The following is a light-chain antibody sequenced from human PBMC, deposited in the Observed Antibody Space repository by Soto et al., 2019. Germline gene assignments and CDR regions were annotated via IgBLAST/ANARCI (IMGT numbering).Light chain of an antibody. CDR1: QSVSNN. Sequence: EIMMTQSPATLSVSPGERATLSCRASQSVSNNLAWYQQRPGQAPRLLIYYASTRATGIPARFSGSGSGTEFTLTISSLQSEDFALYYCQQYNDWPPITFGQGTRLEIK. CDR3: QQYNDWPPIT. CDR2: YAS. V-gene: IGKV3-15*01. J-gene: IGKJ5*01.